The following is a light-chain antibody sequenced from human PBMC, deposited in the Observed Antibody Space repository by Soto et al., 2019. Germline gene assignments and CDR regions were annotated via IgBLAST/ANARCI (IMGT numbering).Light chain of an antibody. V-gene: IGKV1-39*01. CDR3: QQSYSTPPT. CDR2: AAS. CDR1: QSISSY. J-gene: IGKJ2*01. Sequence: DIQMTQSPSSLSASVGDRVTITCRASQSISSYLNWYQQKPGKAPKLLIYAASSLQSGVPSRFSGSGSGTDFTLTMSCLQPEDFATYYCQQSYSTPPTFGQGTKLEIK.